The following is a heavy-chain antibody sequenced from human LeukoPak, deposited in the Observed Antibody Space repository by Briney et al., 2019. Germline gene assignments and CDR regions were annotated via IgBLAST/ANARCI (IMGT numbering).Heavy chain of an antibody. CDR3: AVAAAGNYYFDY. D-gene: IGHD6-13*01. J-gene: IGHJ4*02. Sequence: GASVKVSCKASGYTFTSYGISWARQAPGQGLEWMGWISAYNGNTNYAQKLQGRVTMTTDTSTSTAYMELRSLRSDDTAVYYCAVAAAGNYYFDYWGQGTLVTVSS. CDR2: ISAYNGNT. CDR1: GYTFTSYG. V-gene: IGHV1-18*01.